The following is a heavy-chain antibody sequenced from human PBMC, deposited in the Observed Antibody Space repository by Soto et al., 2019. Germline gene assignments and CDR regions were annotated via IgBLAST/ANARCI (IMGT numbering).Heavy chain of an antibody. D-gene: IGHD5-18*01. V-gene: IGHV4-34*01. J-gene: IGHJ4*02. CDR1: GGSFSSYH. CDR2: INHLTTT. CDR3: ATGYDTALAPIF. Sequence: ASETLSLTCAVYGGSFSSYHWSWIRQTPGKGLEWIGEINHLTTTNYNPSLKSRVIISLDTPKNQFSLKLSSVTAADTAVYYCATGYDTALAPIFWGQGILVTVSS.